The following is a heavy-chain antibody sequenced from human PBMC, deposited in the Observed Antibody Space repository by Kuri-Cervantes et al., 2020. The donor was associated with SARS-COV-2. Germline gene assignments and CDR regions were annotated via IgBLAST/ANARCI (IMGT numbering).Heavy chain of an antibody. D-gene: IGHD3-9*01. CDR2: IWSDGTNK. J-gene: IGHJ6*02. V-gene: IGHV3-33*01. CDR3: ARALYGGRLDYSPTSGYYYEGVDV. Sequence: LSLTCAASEFTFSSYGMHWLRQAPGKGLEWVAVIWSDGTNKYYADSAKGRFTISRDNSKNTLYLQMNSLRAEDTAVYFCARALYGGRLDYSPTSGYYYEGVDVWGQGTMVTVSS. CDR1: EFTFSSYG.